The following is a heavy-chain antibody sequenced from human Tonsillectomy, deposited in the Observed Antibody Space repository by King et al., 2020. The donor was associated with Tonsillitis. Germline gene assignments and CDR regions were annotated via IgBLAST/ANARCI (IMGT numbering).Heavy chain of an antibody. Sequence: VQLVESGGGLVQPGGSLRLSCAASGFTFSSYWMSWVRQAPGKGLEWVANIKQDGSEKYYVDSVKGRFTISRENAKNSLYLQMNSLRAEDTAVYYCARLTEYYDSSGYVWFDPWGQGTLVTVSS. V-gene: IGHV3-7*01. J-gene: IGHJ5*02. CDR3: ARLTEYYDSSGYVWFDP. CDR2: IKQDGSEK. CDR1: GFTFSSYW. D-gene: IGHD3-22*01.